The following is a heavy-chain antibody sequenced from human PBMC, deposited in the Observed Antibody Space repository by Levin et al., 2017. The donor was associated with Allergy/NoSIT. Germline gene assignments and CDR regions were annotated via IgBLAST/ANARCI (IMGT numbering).Heavy chain of an antibody. CDR2: IYYSGST. Sequence: PSETLSLTCTVSGGSISSYYWSWIRQPPGKGLEWIGYIYYSGSTNYNPSLKSRVTISADTSKNQFSLKLSSVTAADTAVYYCARLIAVAGTGWFDPWGQGTLVTVSS. D-gene: IGHD6-19*01. J-gene: IGHJ5*02. CDR1: GGSISSYY. V-gene: IGHV4-59*08. CDR3: ARLIAVAGTGWFDP.